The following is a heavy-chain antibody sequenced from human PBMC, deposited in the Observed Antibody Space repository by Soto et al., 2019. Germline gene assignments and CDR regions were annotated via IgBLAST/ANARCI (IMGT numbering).Heavy chain of an antibody. CDR2: ISTYNGDR. J-gene: IGHJ4*02. CDR1: GYTFTNYG. V-gene: IGHV1-18*01. D-gene: IGHD1-26*01. Sequence: QVLLVQSGAEVKKPGASVKVACKASGYTFTNYGISWVRQAPGQGLEWLGWISTYNGDRDFAQKVQGRVTMTTDTSTTTAYMELRSLRSNDTAVYSCARSRAGGTWEQYPSFYFDYWGQGALVTVSS. CDR3: ARSRAGGTWEQYPSFYFDY.